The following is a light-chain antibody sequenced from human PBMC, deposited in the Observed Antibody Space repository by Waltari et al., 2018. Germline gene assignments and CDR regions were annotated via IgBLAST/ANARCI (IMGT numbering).Light chain of an antibody. CDR2: AAS. CDR3: QHYAGLPRT. CDR1: QNINTY. J-gene: IGKJ1*01. V-gene: IGKV1-16*02. Sequence: DIQMTQSPSSVFASVGDTVTITCRASQNINTYLAWFQQKPGKAPKSLIYAASTLQSGVPSKFSGSGYGRDFTLTITSLQPEDFATYFCQHYAGLPRTFGQGTKVEFK.